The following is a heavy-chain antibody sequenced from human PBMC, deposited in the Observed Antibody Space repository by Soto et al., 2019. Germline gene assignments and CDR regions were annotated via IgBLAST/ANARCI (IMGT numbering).Heavy chain of an antibody. Sequence: EASVKVSCKASGYTFTGYYMHWVRQAPGQGLEWMGWINPNSGGTNYAQKFQGRVTMTRDTSISTAYMQLNSVTPEDTAVYYCAGFGHYYGSGSYFYYGMDVWGQGTTVTVSS. CDR3: AGFGHYYGSGSYFYYGMDV. CDR1: GYTFTGYY. V-gene: IGHV1-2*02. J-gene: IGHJ6*02. D-gene: IGHD3-10*01. CDR2: INPNSGGT.